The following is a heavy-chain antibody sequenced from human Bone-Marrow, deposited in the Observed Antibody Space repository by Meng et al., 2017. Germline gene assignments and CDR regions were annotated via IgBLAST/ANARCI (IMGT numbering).Heavy chain of an antibody. CDR3: ARQVGPDY. J-gene: IGHJ4*02. CDR1: GFTFRNYA. CDR2: ISGSGSNT. V-gene: IGHV3-23*04. D-gene: IGHD1-26*01. Sequence: EGQLVGAGGGLVQPGGSLRLSGAVSGFTFRNYAMIWVRQAPGKGLEWVSAISGSGSNTYYADSVKGRFTMSRDNSKNTLYLQMNSLRAEDTAVYSCARQVGPDYWGQGTLVTVSS.